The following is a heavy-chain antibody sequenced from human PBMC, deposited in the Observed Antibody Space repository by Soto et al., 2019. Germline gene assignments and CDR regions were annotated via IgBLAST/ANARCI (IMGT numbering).Heavy chain of an antibody. CDR2: IYHSGST. CDR1: SGSISSSNW. V-gene: IGHV4-4*02. Sequence: QVQLQESGPGLVKPSGTLSLTCAVSSGSISSSNWWSWVRQPPGKGLEWIGEIYHSGSTNYNPSLKSRVTISLDKSKNQFSMKLSSVTAADTAVYYCARFNWMVAALDYWGQGPLVTVSS. D-gene: IGHD2-15*01. CDR3: ARFNWMVAALDY. J-gene: IGHJ4*02.